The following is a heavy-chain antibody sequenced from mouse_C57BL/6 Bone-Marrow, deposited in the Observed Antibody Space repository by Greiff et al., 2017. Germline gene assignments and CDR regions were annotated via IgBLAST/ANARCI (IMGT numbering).Heavy chain of an antibody. CDR3: ARDYYGSSDYFDY. Sequence: EVHLVESGGGLVKPGGSLKLSCAASGFTFSSYAMSWVRQTPEKRLEWVATISDGGSYTYYPDNVKGRFTISRDNAKNNLYRQMSHLKSEDTAMYYCARDYYGSSDYFDYWGQGTTLTVSS. V-gene: IGHV5-4*01. D-gene: IGHD1-1*01. CDR2: ISDGGSYT. CDR1: GFTFSSYA. J-gene: IGHJ2*01.